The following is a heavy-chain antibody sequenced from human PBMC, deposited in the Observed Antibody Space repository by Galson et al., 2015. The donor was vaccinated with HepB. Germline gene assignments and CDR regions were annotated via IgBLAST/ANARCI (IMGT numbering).Heavy chain of an antibody. CDR3: AKDLSSDILTGYYSASGLDY. Sequence: SLRLSCAASGFTFSSYAMSWVRQAPGKGLEWVSAISGSGGSTYYADSVKGRFTISRDNSKNTLYLQMNSLRAEDTAVYYCAKDLSSDILTGYYSASGLDYWGQGTLVTVSS. J-gene: IGHJ4*02. V-gene: IGHV3-23*01. D-gene: IGHD3-9*01. CDR2: ISGSGGST. CDR1: GFTFSSYA.